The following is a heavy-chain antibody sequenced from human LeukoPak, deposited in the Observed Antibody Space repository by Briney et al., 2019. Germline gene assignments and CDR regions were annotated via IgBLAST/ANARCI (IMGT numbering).Heavy chain of an antibody. D-gene: IGHD5-24*01. CDR3: AGGRRDGYNSGYYFDY. CDR2: INHSGST. V-gene: IGHV4-34*01. Sequence: PSETLSLTCAVYGGSFSGYYWSWIRQPPGKGLEWIGEINHSGSTNYNPSLKSRVTISVDTSKNQFSLKLSSVTAADTAVYYCAGGRRDGYNSGYYFDYWGQGTLVTVSS. J-gene: IGHJ4*02. CDR1: GGSFSGYY.